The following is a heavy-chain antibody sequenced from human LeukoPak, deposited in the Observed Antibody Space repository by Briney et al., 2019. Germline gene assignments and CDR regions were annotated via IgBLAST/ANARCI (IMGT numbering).Heavy chain of an antibody. D-gene: IGHD1-26*01. CDR3: ARGNLRNNIVGATFAEYFQH. CDR1: GGTFSSYA. J-gene: IGHJ1*01. CDR2: IIPIFGTA. Sequence: SVKVSCKASGGTFSSYAISWVRQAPGQGLEWMGGIIPIFGTANYAQKFQGRVTITADKSTSTAYMELSGLRSEDTAVYYCARGNLRNNIVGATFAEYFQHWGQGTLVTVSS. V-gene: IGHV1-69*06.